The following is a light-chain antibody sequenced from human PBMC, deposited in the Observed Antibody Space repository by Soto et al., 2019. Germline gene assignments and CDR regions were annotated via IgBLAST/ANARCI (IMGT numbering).Light chain of an antibody. CDR3: PQFNGFPLP. CDR1: QDIGSA. Sequence: IQLTQSPSSLSASVGDRVTITCRAGQDIGSALAWYQQRPGKAPKLLLYDASNLEAGVPSRFSGSGSGTDFPLPITRLPPEDFATYYCPQFNGFPLPFGGGTKVQIK. V-gene: IGKV1-13*02. J-gene: IGKJ4*01. CDR2: DAS.